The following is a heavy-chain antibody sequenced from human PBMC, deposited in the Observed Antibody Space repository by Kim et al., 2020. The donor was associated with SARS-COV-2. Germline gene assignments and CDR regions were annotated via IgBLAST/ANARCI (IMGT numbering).Heavy chain of an antibody. J-gene: IGHJ6*02. CDR1: GFTVSSNY. V-gene: IGHV3-53*04. Sequence: GGSLRLSCAASGFTVSSNYMSWVRQAPGKGLEWVSVIYSGGSTYYADSVKGRFTISRHNSKNTLYLQMNSLRAEDTAVYYCARFGAVYYGSGGYYNVPSFYYGMDVWGQGTTVTVSS. D-gene: IGHD3-10*01. CDR3: ARFGAVYYGSGGYYNVPSFYYGMDV. CDR2: IYSGGST.